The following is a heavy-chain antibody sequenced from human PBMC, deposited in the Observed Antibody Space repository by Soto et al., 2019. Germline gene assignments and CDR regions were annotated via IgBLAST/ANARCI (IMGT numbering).Heavy chain of an antibody. CDR2: ISYDGSNK. D-gene: IGHD4-17*01. J-gene: IGHJ4*02. Sequence: QVQLVESGGGVVQPGRSLRLSCAASGFTFSSYGMHWVRQAPGKGLEWVAVISYDGSNKYYADSVKGRFTIPRDNSKNTLYLQMNSLRAEDTAVYYCAKGSPTRLFDYWGQGTLVTVSS. CDR3: AKGSPTRLFDY. V-gene: IGHV3-30*18. CDR1: GFTFSSYG.